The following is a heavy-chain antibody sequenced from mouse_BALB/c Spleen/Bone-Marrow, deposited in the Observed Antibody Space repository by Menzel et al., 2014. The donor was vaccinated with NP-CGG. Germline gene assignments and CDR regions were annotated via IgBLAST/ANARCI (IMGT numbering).Heavy chain of an antibody. J-gene: IGHJ1*01. CDR1: GYSFTGYF. V-gene: IGHV1-20*02. D-gene: IGHD1-1*01. Sequence: EVKLMESGPELVKPGASVKISCKASGYSFTGYFMNWVMQSHGKSLGWIGRINPYNGDTFYNQKFEGKATLTVDKSSSTAHMELRSLASEDSAVYYCARVTTDWYFDVWGAGTTVTVSS. CDR3: ARVTTDWYFDV. CDR2: INPYNGDT.